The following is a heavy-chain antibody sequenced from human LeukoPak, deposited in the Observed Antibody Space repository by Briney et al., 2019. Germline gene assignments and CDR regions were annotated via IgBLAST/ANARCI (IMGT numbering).Heavy chain of an antibody. CDR3: ARALGNRFDY. V-gene: IGHV4-34*01. CDR2: INHSGST. CDR1: GGSFSGYY. D-gene: IGHD1-14*01. Sequence: SETLSLTCAVYGGSFSGYYWSWIRQPPGKGLEWIGEINHSGSTNYNPSLKSRVTISVDTSKTQFSLKLSSVTAADTAVYYCARALGNRFDYWGQGTLVTVSS. J-gene: IGHJ4*02.